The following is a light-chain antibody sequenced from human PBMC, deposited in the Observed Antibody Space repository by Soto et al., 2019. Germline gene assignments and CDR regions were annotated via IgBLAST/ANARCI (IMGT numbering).Light chain of an antibody. V-gene: IGLV2-8*01. CDR1: SSDVGRYNY. Sequence: QSALTQPPSASGYPGQSVTISCTGTSSDVGRYNYISWYQQRPGKAPKLIIYEVSKRPSGVPDQLSGFKYGNTASLTVSGLQAEDEADYYCSSYAGNSRYVFGTGTKVTVL. CDR2: EVS. J-gene: IGLJ1*01. CDR3: SSYAGNSRYV.